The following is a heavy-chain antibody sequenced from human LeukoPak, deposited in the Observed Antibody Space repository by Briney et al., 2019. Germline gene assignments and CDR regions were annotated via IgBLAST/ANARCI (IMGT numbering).Heavy chain of an antibody. CDR2: IKQDVSEK. Sequence: PGGSLRLSCAASGFTFSSYWMSWVRQAPGKWLEWVANIKQDVSEKYYVDSVKGRFTISRDNDKNSLYLQMNSLRAEDTAVYYCAREVGRSGWYGVVDYWGQGTLVTVPS. CDR1: GFTFSSYW. CDR3: AREVGRSGWYGVVDY. J-gene: IGHJ4*02. D-gene: IGHD6-19*01. V-gene: IGHV3-7*01.